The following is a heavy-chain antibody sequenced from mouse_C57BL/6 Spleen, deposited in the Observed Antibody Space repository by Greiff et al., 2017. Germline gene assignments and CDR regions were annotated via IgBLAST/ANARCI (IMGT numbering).Heavy chain of an antibody. CDR1: GYTFTSYW. V-gene: IGHV1-52*01. CDR3: ARSHGYYYAMDY. D-gene: IGHD2-2*01. Sequence: QVQLQQPGAELVRPGSSVKLSCKASGYTFTSYWMHWVKQRPIQGLEWIGNIDPSDSETHYNQKFKDKATLTVDKSSSTAYMQLSSLTSDDSAVYYCARSHGYYYAMDYWGQGTSVTVSS. J-gene: IGHJ4*01. CDR2: IDPSDSET.